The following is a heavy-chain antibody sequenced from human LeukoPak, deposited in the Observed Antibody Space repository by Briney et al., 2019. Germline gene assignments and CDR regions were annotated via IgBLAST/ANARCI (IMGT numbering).Heavy chain of an antibody. J-gene: IGHJ4*02. CDR2: ISSSSSYI. D-gene: IGHD4-17*01. CDR3: ARVKSTVTSPFDY. CDR1: GFTFSSYE. V-gene: IGHV3-21*01. Sequence: PGGSLRLSCAASGFTFSSYEMNWVRQAPGKGLEWVSSISSSSSYIYYADSVKGRFTISRDNAKNSLYLQLNSLRVEDTAVYYCARVKSTVTSPFDYWGQGTLVTVSS.